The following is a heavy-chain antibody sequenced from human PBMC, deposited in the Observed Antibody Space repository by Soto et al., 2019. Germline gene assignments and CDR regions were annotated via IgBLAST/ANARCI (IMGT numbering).Heavy chain of an antibody. CDR1: GFTISSYA. Sequence: GGSLRRSCAPPGFTISSYAICWLRRAPGEGQEWVAVIRFDGSNMNYADFAMGRFTISRDNSNNMLYLEMTNLRVEDTAVYYCARDGIGVSFFWGYLDYWGQGTQVTVSS. V-gene: IGHV3-33*08. D-gene: IGHD7-27*01. J-gene: IGHJ4*02. CDR3: ARDGIGVSFFWGYLDY. CDR2: IRFDGSNM.